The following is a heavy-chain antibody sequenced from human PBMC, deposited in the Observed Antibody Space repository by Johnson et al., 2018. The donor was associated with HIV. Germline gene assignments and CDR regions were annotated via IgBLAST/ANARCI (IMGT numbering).Heavy chain of an antibody. Sequence: VQLVESGGGVVQPGGSLRLSCAASGFTFSNYGMHWVRQAQGKGLERVAGINWNGETTGYADSVKGRITISRDSAKNFLYLQMNSLRAEDTALYYCATDIVVVLALGGDAFDIWGQGTMVIVSS. CDR3: ATDIVVVLALGGDAFDI. D-gene: IGHD2-2*01. J-gene: IGHJ3*02. CDR2: INWNGETT. CDR1: GFTFSNYG. V-gene: IGHV3-20*04.